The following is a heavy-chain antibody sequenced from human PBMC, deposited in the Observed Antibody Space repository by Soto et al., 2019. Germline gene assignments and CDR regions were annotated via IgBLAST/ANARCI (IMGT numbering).Heavy chain of an antibody. Sequence: QVQLQESGPGLVEPSQTLSLTCTVSGGSISGAGYYWSWIRQNPGKGLEWIGYIYYSGTTYYNPSLKRGLTISVDTSKTQLSLNLKSATAADTAVYYCARAWTAAAGWAKWFDLWGQGTLVTVSS. CDR3: ARAWTAAAGWAKWFDL. CDR2: IYYSGTT. V-gene: IGHV4-31*03. D-gene: IGHD6-13*01. J-gene: IGHJ5*02. CDR1: GGSISGAGYY.